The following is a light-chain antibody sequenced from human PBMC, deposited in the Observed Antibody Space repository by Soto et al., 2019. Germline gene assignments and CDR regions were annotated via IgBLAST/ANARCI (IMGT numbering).Light chain of an antibody. CDR2: GAS. CDR1: QSVGRDY. V-gene: IGKV3D-20*01. J-gene: IGKJ4*01. Sequence: EIVLTQSPATLSLSPGERATLSCVASQSVGRDYLAWYQQKPGLAPRLLIYGASNRATGIPDRFSGSGSGTDFTLIISRLEPEDFAVYFCQQYASSPLTFGGGTEVEIK. CDR3: QQYASSPLT.